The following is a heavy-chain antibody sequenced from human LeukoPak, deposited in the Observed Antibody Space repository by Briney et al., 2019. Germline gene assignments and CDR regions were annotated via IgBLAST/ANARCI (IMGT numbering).Heavy chain of an antibody. CDR2: ISWHSGSI. CDR1: GFTFDDYA. Sequence: GGSLRLSCAASGFTFDDYAMHWVRQAPGKGLEGVSGISWHSGSIGYADSVKGRFTISRDNAKNSLYLQMSSLRAEDTALYYCAKDREAYGSYGPPDFDYWGQGTLVTVSS. D-gene: IGHD5-18*01. J-gene: IGHJ4*02. CDR3: AKDREAYGSYGPPDFDY. V-gene: IGHV3-9*01.